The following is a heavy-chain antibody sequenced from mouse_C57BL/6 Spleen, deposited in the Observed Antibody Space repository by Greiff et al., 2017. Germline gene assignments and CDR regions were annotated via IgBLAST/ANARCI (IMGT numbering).Heavy chain of an antibody. Sequence: VQLKESGGGLVKPGGSLKLSCAASGFTFSSYAMSWVRQTPEKRLEWVATISDGGSYTYYPDNVKGRFTISRDNAKNNLYLQMSHLKSEDTAMYYCARALIDSSGYAYWGQGTLVTVSA. CDR1: GFTFSSYA. CDR3: ARALIDSSGYAY. CDR2: ISDGGSYT. D-gene: IGHD3-2*02. J-gene: IGHJ3*01. V-gene: IGHV5-4*01.